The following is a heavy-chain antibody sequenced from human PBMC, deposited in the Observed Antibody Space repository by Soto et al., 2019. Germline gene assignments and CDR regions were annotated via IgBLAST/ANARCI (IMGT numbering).Heavy chain of an antibody. D-gene: IGHD5-12*01. CDR1: GFTFSSYS. CDR3: ARGSGYDLRRDYMDV. J-gene: IGHJ6*03. Sequence: GGSLRLSCAASGFTFSSYSMNWVRQAPGKGLEWVSSISSSSSYIYYADSVKGRFTISRDNAKNSLYLQMNSLRAEDTAVYYCARGSGYDLRRDYMDVWGKGTTVTVSS. CDR2: ISSSSSYI. V-gene: IGHV3-21*01.